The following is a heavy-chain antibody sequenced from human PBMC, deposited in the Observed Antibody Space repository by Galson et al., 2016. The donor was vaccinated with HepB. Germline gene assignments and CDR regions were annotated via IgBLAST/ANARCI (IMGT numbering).Heavy chain of an antibody. CDR2: ISNRGST. V-gene: IGHV4-59*08. Sequence: SETLSLTCNVSGGSIRSDFWNWFRQPPGKGLEWIGYISNRGSTNDNPSLRGRVTISADTSKNQFSLRLSSVTAADTAVYYCARLITVYGAINDWGLGTLVTVSS. CDR3: ARLITVYGAIND. D-gene: IGHD3-3*01. CDR1: GGSIRSDF. J-gene: IGHJ4*02.